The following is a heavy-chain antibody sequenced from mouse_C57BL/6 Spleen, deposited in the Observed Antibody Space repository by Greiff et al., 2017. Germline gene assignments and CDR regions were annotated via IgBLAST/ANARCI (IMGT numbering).Heavy chain of an antibody. J-gene: IGHJ1*03. V-gene: IGHV1-9*01. CDR2: ILPGSGST. D-gene: IGHD1-1*01. CDR3: ARSTVVATRYFDV. Sequence: VQLKQSGAELMKPGASVELSCKATGYTFTGYWIEWVKQRPGHGLEWIGEILPGSGSTNYNAKFKGKATFTADTSSNTDYMQLSSLTTEDSAIYYCARSTVVATRYFDVWGTGTTVTVSS. CDR1: GYTFTGYW.